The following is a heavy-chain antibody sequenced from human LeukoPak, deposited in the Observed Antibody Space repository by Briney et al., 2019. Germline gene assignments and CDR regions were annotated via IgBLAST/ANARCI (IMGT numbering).Heavy chain of an antibody. CDR1: GFTFSSYS. J-gene: IGHJ4*02. CDR2: ISSSSSYI. Sequence: GGSLRLSCAASGFTFSSYSINWVRQAPGKGLEWVSSISSSSSYIYYADSVKGRFTISRDNAKNSLYLQMNSLRAEDTAVYYCARDLLYDFWSGYSNPADYWGQGTLVTVSS. D-gene: IGHD3-3*01. CDR3: ARDLLYDFWSGYSNPADY. V-gene: IGHV3-21*01.